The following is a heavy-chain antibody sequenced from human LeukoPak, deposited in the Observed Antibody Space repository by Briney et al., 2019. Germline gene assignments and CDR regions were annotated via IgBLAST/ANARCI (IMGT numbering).Heavy chain of an antibody. CDR3: ARRGVVTALHNDAFDI. CDR2: IHYSGST. Sequence: SETLSLTCTVSGGSISSSYWNWIRQPPGRGLEWIGDIHYSGSTNYNPSLKSRVTISVDTSKNQFSLKLSSVTAADTAVYYCARRGVVTALHNDAFDIWGQGTMVTVSS. J-gene: IGHJ3*02. D-gene: IGHD2-21*02. CDR1: GGSISSSY. V-gene: IGHV4-59*08.